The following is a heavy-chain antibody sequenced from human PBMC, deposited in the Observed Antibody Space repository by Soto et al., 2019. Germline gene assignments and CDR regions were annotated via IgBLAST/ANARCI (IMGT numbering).Heavy chain of an antibody. D-gene: IGHD6-19*01. CDR1: GGSFGGYY. CDR3: ARAIAVAGNKYNWFDP. Sequence: PSETLSLTCAVYGGSFGGYYWSWIRQPPGKGLEWIGEINHSGSTNYNPSLKSRVTISVDTSKNQFSLKLSSVTAADTAVYYCARAIAVAGNKYNWFDPWGQGTLVTVSS. V-gene: IGHV4-34*01. CDR2: INHSGST. J-gene: IGHJ5*02.